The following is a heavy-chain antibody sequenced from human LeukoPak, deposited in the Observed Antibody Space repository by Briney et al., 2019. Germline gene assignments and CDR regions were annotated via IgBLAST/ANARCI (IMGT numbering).Heavy chain of an antibody. CDR3: ARTRGHSYGPFDY. CDR1: GFTVSSNY. J-gene: IGHJ4*02. V-gene: IGHV3-53*01. Sequence: WGSLSLSCAASGFTVSSNYMSWVCQAPGQGLGLVSVSYSGGSTYSAYSVNRRFTISRDNSKTTLYLQMNSLRAEDTAVYYCARTRGHSYGPFDYWGQGTLVTVSS. D-gene: IGHD5-18*01. CDR2: SYSGGST.